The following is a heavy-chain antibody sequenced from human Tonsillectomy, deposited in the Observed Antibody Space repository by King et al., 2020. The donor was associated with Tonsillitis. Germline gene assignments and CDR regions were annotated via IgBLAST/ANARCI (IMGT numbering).Heavy chain of an antibody. Sequence: VQLVESGGNIVQPGGSLRLSCAASGFTFATFGVHWVRQAPGKGLEWVAGISFHGIDKYYADSVKGRFTISRDNSKNTLYLQMNSLRPEDTAIYYCARDRFNFYGSFDYWGQGTLVTVSS. CDR1: GFTFATFG. CDR2: ISFHGIDK. D-gene: IGHD3-10*01. J-gene: IGHJ4*02. CDR3: ARDRFNFYGSFDY. V-gene: IGHV3-30*03.